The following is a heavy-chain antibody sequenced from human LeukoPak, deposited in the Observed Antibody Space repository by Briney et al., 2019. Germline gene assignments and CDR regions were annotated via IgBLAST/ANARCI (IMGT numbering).Heavy chain of an antibody. CDR3: ARDVYCLKGVLVNCDY. Sequence: GASVKVSCKASGYTFTRPYLHWMRQAPGQGLEWMGWINPISCGTQYAHKFQGRVTMTSGTSLSTAHMELSRLRSDDTAVYYCARDVYCLKGVLVNCDYGGKGTLVTVS. CDR1: GYTFTRPY. D-gene: IGHD2-15*01. CDR2: INPISCGT. J-gene: IGHJ4*02. V-gene: IGHV1-2*02.